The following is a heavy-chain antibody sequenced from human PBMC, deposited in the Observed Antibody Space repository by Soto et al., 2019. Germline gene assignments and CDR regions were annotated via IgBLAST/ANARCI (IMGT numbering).Heavy chain of an antibody. V-gene: IGHV4-39*01. CDR2: IYYSGST. D-gene: IGHD3-9*01. CDR1: GGSISSSSYY. J-gene: IGHJ4*02. CDR3: ARLTKYYDILTGYSYYFDY. Sequence: PSETLSLTCTVSGGSISSSSYYLGWIRQSPGKGLEWIGSIYYSGSTYYNPSLKSRVTISVDTSKNQFSLKLSSVTAADTAVYYCARLTKYYDILTGYSYYFDYWGQGTLVTVSS.